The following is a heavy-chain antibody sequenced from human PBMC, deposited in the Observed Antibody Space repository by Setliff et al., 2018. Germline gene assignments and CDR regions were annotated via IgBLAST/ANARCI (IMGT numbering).Heavy chain of an antibody. CDR3: SKLVRYCTTTACQGASGAEF. Sequence: VASVKVSCKASGYTFSNYGITWARQAPGQGLEWMGWISAYTGNTKFAQKFQGRVTMTTDTSTSTAYLELRSLTSDDTAVYYCSKLVRYCTTTACQGASGAEFWGQGTLVTVSS. CDR2: ISAYTGNT. J-gene: IGHJ4*02. V-gene: IGHV1-18*01. D-gene: IGHD2-8*01. CDR1: GYTFSNYG.